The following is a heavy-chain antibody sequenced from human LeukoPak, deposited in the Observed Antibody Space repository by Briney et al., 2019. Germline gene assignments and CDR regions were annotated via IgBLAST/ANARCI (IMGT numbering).Heavy chain of an antibody. Sequence: PGGSLRLPCAASGFTFSSYAMGWVRQAPGKGLEWVSAISDSGAGTYYADSVKGRFTISRDNSKNMLYLQMNSLRAEDTAVYYCAKDGQWLVYDDWGQGTLVTVSS. CDR3: AKDGQWLVYDD. CDR2: ISDSGAGT. J-gene: IGHJ4*02. V-gene: IGHV3-23*01. D-gene: IGHD6-19*01. CDR1: GFTFSSYA.